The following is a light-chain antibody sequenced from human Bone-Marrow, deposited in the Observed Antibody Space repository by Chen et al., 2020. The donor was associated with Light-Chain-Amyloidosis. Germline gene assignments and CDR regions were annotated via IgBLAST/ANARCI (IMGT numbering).Light chain of an antibody. V-gene: IGLV3-25*03. J-gene: IGLJ2*01. Sequence: SYELRPPLSITESPAHTNRINCTGDDLPTKYAYWYQQKPGQAPVLLIHRDTERPSGISERFSGSSSGTTATLTISGVQAEDEADYHCQSADSSGTYEVIFGGGTKLTVL. CDR3: QSADSSGTYEVI. CDR2: RDT. CDR1: DLPTKY.